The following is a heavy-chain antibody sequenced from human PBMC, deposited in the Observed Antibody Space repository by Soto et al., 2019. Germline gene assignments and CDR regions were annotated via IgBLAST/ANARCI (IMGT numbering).Heavy chain of an antibody. Sequence: GESLKISCQGSGYTFTDHWISWVRQMPGKGLQWVGRIDPSDAFTLYSASFEGHVTLSVDKSSTTAYLQWSSLMASDSGMYYCAREDDPQYPHSMWGQGTMVTVSS. V-gene: IGHV5-10-1*01. CDR3: AREDDPQYPHSM. CDR2: IDPSDAFT. D-gene: IGHD2-2*01. J-gene: IGHJ3*02. CDR1: GYTFTDHW.